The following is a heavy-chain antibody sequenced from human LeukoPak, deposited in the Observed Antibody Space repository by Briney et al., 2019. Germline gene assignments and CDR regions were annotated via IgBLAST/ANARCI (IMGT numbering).Heavy chain of an antibody. D-gene: IGHD3-10*01. CDR1: GFTFSSYS. J-gene: IGHJ4*02. V-gene: IGHV3-43*01. Sequence: PGGSLRLSCAASGFTFSSYSMNWVRQAPGKGLEWVSLISWDGGSTYYADSVKGRFTISRDNSKNSLYLQMNSLRTEDTALYYCAKDRRRGVRGVTLLHWGQGTLVTVSS. CDR3: AKDRRRGVRGVTLLH. CDR2: ISWDGGST.